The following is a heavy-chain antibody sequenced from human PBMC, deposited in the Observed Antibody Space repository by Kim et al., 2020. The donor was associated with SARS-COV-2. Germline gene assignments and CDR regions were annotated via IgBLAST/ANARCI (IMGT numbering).Heavy chain of an antibody. J-gene: IGHJ4*02. V-gene: IGHV1-24*01. Sequence: QKFQGRVTLTEDTSTDTAYMELSILRSEDTAVYYCATDRRLAVAGRGFDYWGQGTLVTVSS. D-gene: IGHD6-19*01. CDR3: ATDRRLAVAGRGFDY.